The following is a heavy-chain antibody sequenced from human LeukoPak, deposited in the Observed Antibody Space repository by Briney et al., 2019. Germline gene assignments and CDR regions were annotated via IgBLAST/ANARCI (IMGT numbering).Heavy chain of an antibody. V-gene: IGHV1-2*02. Sequence: GASVKVPCKASGYTFTGYYMHWVRQAPGQGLEWMGWINPNSGGTNYAQKFQGRVTMTRDTSISTAYMELSRLRSDDTAVYYCARVWGYYDSSGYYWYWGQGTLVTVSS. CDR1: GYTFTGYY. CDR3: ARVWGYYDSSGYYWY. CDR2: INPNSGGT. J-gene: IGHJ4*02. D-gene: IGHD3-22*01.